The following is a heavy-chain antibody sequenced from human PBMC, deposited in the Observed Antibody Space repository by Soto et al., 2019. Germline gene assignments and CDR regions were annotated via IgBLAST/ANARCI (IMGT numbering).Heavy chain of an antibody. V-gene: IGHV1-2*02. CDR2: IGPESGAT. D-gene: IGHD1-26*01. CDR3: GRGRSGQIVVFY. CDR1: RYTFTGHY. Sequence: RASVKVSCKASRYTFTGHYIHWVRQAPEQGPEWMGEIGPESGATRYAQRFQGRVTMTRDMSITTVYMELNSLSPDDTAVYCCGRGRSGQIVVFYWGQGTPVTVSS. J-gene: IGHJ4*02.